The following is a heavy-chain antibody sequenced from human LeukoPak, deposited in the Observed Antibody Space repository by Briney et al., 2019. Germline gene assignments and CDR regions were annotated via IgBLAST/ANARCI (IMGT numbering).Heavy chain of an antibody. CDR3: ATISRSVSYHFDY. CDR1: GFTFSTYW. J-gene: IGHJ4*02. Sequence: PGGSLRLSCAASGFTFSTYWMHWVRQAPGKELVWFSRINGDGSDTDYADSVKGRFTISRDNAKNTLYLQMNSLRVEDTSVYYCATISRSVSYHFDYWGQGTLVTVSS. CDR2: INGDGSDT. D-gene: IGHD1-26*01. V-gene: IGHV3-74*01.